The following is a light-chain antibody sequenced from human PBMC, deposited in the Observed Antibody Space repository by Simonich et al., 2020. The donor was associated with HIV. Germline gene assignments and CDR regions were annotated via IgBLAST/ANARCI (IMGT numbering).Light chain of an antibody. Sequence: DIQMTQSQSSLSAFVGKTVTIPCRARNYLTKYLNRYQQKPGKATELLIYAASNLQSGVPSRFSGSGSGTDFTLTISSLQPEDFATYYCQQSHTTPYTFGQGTKLDIK. CDR1: NYLTKY. V-gene: IGKV1-39*01. CDR2: AAS. J-gene: IGKJ2*01. CDR3: QQSHTTPYT.